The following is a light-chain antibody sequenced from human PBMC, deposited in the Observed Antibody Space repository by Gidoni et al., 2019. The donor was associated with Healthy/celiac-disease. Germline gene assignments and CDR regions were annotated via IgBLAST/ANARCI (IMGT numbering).Light chain of an antibody. CDR3: QQYDNVPLT. J-gene: IGKJ4*01. CDR1: QDISTY. Sequence: DIQMTPSPSSLSASAGDRVTITCQASQDISTYLNWYQQKTGKAPNLLIYDASNLETGVPSRFRGSGSGTDFSLTISSLQPEDIATYYCQQYDNVPLTFGGGTKVEI. V-gene: IGKV1-33*01. CDR2: DAS.